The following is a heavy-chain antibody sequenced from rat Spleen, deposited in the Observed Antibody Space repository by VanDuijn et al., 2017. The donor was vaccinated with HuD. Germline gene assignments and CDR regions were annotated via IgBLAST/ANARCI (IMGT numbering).Heavy chain of an antibody. CDR1: GFTFSNYG. Sequence: EVQLVESGGGLVQPGRSLKLSCAALGFTFSNYGMAWVRQAPTKGLEWVASITNTGGGTYYPDSVKGRFTISRDNAKNALYLQMNSLRSEDTATYYCTRAYPGPRGDYWGQGVMVTVSS. D-gene: IGHD1-4*01. CDR2: ITNTGGGT. J-gene: IGHJ2*01. V-gene: IGHV5S13*01. CDR3: TRAYPGPRGDY.